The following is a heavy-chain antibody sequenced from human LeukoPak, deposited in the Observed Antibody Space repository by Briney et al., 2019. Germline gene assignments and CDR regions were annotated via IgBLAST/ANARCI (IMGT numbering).Heavy chain of an antibody. D-gene: IGHD3-22*01. CDR3: TTTYHYDSSPGSFDY. V-gene: IGHV3-15*01. CDR2: IKSKADGGIS. CDR1: GFTFSNAW. Sequence: GGSLRLSRAASGFTFSNAWMNWVRQAPGKGLEWVGRIKSKADGGISDYAEPVKGRFTFSRDDSKNTLYLLMNGLKTEDTAVYYCTTTYHYDSSPGSFDYWGQGTLVTVSS. J-gene: IGHJ4*02.